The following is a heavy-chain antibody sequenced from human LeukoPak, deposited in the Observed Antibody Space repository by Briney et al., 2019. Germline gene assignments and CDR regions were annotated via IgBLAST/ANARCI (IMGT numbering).Heavy chain of an antibody. CDR3: ARDLLDIVVVPAARHPRYYYYGMDV. Sequence: GRCLRPSRAASGFTFSSYSMNSVRQAPGKWLGWVSSISSSSRYTYYPDSVKGRFTISRDNAKNSLYLQMNSLRAEDTAVYYCARDLLDIVVVPAARHPRYYYYGMDVWGKGTTVTVSS. V-gene: IGHV3-21*01. CDR1: GFTFSSYS. CDR2: ISSSSRYT. J-gene: IGHJ6*04. D-gene: IGHD2-2*03.